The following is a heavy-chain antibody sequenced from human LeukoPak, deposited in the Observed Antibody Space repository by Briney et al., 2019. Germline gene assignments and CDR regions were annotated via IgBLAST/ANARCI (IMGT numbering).Heavy chain of an antibody. CDR2: ISYDGSNK. CDR3: ARGAAAGQYYFDY. V-gene: IGHV3-30*03. D-gene: IGHD6-13*01. Sequence: GGSLRLSCAASGFTFSSYGMHWVRQAPGKGLEWVAVISYDGSNKYYADSVKGRFTISRDDAKNSLYLQMNSLRAEDTAVYYCARGAAAGQYYFDYWGQGTLVTVSS. J-gene: IGHJ4*02. CDR1: GFTFSSYG.